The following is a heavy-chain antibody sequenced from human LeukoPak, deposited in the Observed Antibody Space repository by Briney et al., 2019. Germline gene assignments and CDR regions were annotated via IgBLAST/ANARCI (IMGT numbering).Heavy chain of an antibody. CDR2: INAGNGDT. J-gene: IGHJ4*02. V-gene: IGHV1-3*01. Sequence: ASVKVSCKASGYTFAKYAIHWVRQAPGQRLEWMGWINAGNGDTRYSQKFQGRVTMTRDTSTSTVYMELSSLRSEDTAVYYCARGQTIVVVPAATLLDYWGQGTLVTVSS. D-gene: IGHD2-2*01. CDR3: ARGQTIVVVPAATLLDY. CDR1: GYTFAKYA.